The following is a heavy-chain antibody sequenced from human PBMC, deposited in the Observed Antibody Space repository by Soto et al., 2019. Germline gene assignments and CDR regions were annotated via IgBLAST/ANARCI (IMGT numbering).Heavy chain of an antibody. CDR1: GGSISSYY. D-gene: IGHD6-13*01. Sequence: PSETLSLTCTVSGGSISSYYWSWIRQPPGKGLEWIGYIYYSGSTNYNPSLKSRVTISVDTSKNQFSLKLSSVTVADTAVYYCARHRIAAAGMVIDYWGQGTLVTVSS. CDR3: ARHRIAAAGMVIDY. V-gene: IGHV4-59*08. CDR2: IYYSGST. J-gene: IGHJ4*02.